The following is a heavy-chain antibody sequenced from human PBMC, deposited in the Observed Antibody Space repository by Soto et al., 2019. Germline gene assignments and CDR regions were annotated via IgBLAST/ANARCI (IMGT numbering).Heavy chain of an antibody. D-gene: IGHD3-9*01. CDR1: EGSIVGDKDY. V-gene: IGHV4-39*01. CDR2: IYFRGNT. Sequence: SEPLCVTSSVSEGSIVGDKDYCGWISQPPGKGLEWIGSIYFRGNTYYNPSLQTRVTISLDKSKSQFSLKLNSVTAADSAVYFCARLEGLATISYYFAFWGQGALVTVSS. CDR3: ARLEGLATISYYFAF. J-gene: IGHJ4*02.